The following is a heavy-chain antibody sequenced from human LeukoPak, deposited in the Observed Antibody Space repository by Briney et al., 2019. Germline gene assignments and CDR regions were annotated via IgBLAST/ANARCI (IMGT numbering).Heavy chain of an antibody. D-gene: IGHD3-22*01. CDR2: INHSGST. CDR1: GGSFSGYY. Sequence: KPSETLSLTCAVYGGSFSGYYWSWIRQPPGKGLEWIGGINHSGSTNYNPSLKSRVTISVDTSKNQFSLKLSSVTAADTAVYYCARNYYDSSGYYPTIDYWGQGTLVTVSS. J-gene: IGHJ4*02. V-gene: IGHV4-34*01. CDR3: ARNYYDSSGYYPTIDY.